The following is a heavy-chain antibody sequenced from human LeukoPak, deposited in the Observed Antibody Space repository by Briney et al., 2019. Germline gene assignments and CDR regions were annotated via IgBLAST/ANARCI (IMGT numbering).Heavy chain of an antibody. V-gene: IGHV3-30*03. J-gene: IGHJ3*01. CDR3: ARDRWYDNRGHTAAFDV. Sequence: PGGSLRLSCAASGFTFSSYGIHWVRQAPGKGLEWVAAIQNDGSIEYYADSVKGRFTISRDNSRNTVYVQMRSLRPEDTAVFYCARDRWYDNRGHTAAFDVWGRGTMVTVSS. CDR2: IQNDGSIE. CDR1: GFTFSSYG. D-gene: IGHD4-23*01.